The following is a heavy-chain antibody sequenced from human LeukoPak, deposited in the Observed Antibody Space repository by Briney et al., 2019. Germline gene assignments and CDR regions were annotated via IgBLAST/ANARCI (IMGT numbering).Heavy chain of an antibody. V-gene: IGHV4-4*07. D-gene: IGHD3-22*01. CDR3: ARDMQYYYDSSGPFDY. Sequence: SETLSLTCTVSGGSISSYYWSWIRQPAGKGLEWIGRIYTSGSTNYNPSLKSRVTMSVDTSKNQFSLKLSSVTAADTAVYYCARDMQYYYDSSGPFDYWGQGTLVTVSS. CDR2: IYTSGST. CDR1: GGSISSYY. J-gene: IGHJ4*02.